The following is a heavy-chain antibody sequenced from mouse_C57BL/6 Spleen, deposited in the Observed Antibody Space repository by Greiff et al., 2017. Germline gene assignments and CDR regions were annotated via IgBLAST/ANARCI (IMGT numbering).Heavy chain of an antibody. D-gene: IGHD3-2*02. J-gene: IGHJ2*01. CDR1: GYSFTGYY. Sequence: VQLKQSGPELVKPGASVKISCKASGYSFTGYYMNWVKQSPEKSLEWIGEINPSTGGTTYNQKFKAKATLTVDKSSSTAYMQRKSLTSEDSAVYYCARIRDGFDYWGQGTTLTVSS. V-gene: IGHV1-42*01. CDR2: INPSTGGT. CDR3: ARIRDGFDY.